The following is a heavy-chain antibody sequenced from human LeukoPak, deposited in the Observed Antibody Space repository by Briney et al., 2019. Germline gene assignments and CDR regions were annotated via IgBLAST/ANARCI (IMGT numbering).Heavy chain of an antibody. J-gene: IGHJ4*02. CDR2: ISSGGSTI. V-gene: IGHV3-11*04. CDR3: ARVGRGWELDY. Sequence: GGSLRLSCAASGFTFGDYYMSWIRQAPGKGLECVSYISSGGSTIYYADSVKGRFTISRDNAKNSLYLQMNSLRAEDTAVYYCARVGRGWELDYWGQGTLVTVSS. D-gene: IGHD6-19*01. CDR1: GFTFGDYY.